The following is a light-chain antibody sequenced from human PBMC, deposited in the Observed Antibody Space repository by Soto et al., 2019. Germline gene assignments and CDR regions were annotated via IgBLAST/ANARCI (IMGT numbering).Light chain of an antibody. CDR3: QQYGSSPTWT. CDR1: QSVSSSY. V-gene: IGKV3-20*01. Sequence: EIVLTQSPCTLSLSPGERGTLACWSSQSVSSSYLAWYQQKPGQAPRLLIYGASSRATGIPDRFSGSGCGTDFTLTISRLEPEDFAVYYYQQYGSSPTWTFGQGTKVDIK. J-gene: IGKJ1*01. CDR2: GAS.